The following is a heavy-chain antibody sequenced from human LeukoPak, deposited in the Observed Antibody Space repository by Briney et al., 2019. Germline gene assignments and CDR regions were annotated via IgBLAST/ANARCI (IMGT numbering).Heavy chain of an antibody. D-gene: IGHD5-18*01. CDR3: ARGRGYSYGYSFDY. CDR1: GGSISSYY. Sequence: PSETLSLTCTVSGGSISSYYWSWIRQPPGKGLEWIGYIYYSASTNYNPSLKSRVTISVDTSKNQFSLRLSSVTAADTAMYYCARGRGYSYGYSFDYWGQGTLVAVSS. V-gene: IGHV4-59*01. CDR2: IYYSAST. J-gene: IGHJ4*02.